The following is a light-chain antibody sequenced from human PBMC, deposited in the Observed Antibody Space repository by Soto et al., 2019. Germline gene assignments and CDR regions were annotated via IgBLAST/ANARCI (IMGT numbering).Light chain of an antibody. CDR1: SSNIGATYD. V-gene: IGLV1-40*01. Sequence: QSALTQPPSVSGALGQRVTISCTGSSSNIGATYDVHWYQRLPGTAPKLLIYGNTNRPSGVPDRFSASKSGTSASLAITGLQAEDEADYYCQSYDSSLSGSVVFGGGTKLTVL. J-gene: IGLJ2*01. CDR3: QSYDSSLSGSVV. CDR2: GNT.